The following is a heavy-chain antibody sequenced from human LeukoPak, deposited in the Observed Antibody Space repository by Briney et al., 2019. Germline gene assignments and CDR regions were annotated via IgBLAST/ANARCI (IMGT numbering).Heavy chain of an antibody. CDR3: ARDRPGIAVAGYFDY. Sequence: GGSLRLSCTASGLSFSDYYMSWIRQAPGKGLEWVSYISSSGSTIYYADSVKGRFSISRDNAKNSLYLQMNSLRAEDTAAYYCARDRPGIAVAGYFDYWGQGTLVTVSS. J-gene: IGHJ4*02. CDR1: GLSFSDYY. CDR2: ISSSGSTI. V-gene: IGHV3-11*01. D-gene: IGHD6-19*01.